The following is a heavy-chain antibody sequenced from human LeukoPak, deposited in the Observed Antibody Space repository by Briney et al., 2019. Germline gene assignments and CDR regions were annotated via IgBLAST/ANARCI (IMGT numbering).Heavy chain of an antibody. CDR3: ARVPVAAAGTNRNYYYYYGMDV. CDR1: GGTFSSYA. V-gene: IGHV1-69*13. CDR2: IIPIFGTA. Sequence: ASVKVSCKASGGTFSSYAISWVRQAPGQGLEWMGGIIPIFGTANYAQKFQGRVTITADESTSTAYMELSSLRSEDTAVYYCARVPVAAAGTNRNYYYYYGMDVWGQGTTVTVSS. J-gene: IGHJ6*02. D-gene: IGHD6-13*01.